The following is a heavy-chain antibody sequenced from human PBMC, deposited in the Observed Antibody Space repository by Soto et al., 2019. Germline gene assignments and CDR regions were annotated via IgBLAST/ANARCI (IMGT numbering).Heavy chain of an antibody. J-gene: IGHJ4*02. CDR2: TSRSGSVI. D-gene: IGHD4-17*01. Sequence: GGALRLSCAASGFTFRDYYMSWIRQAPGKGLEWVSYTSRSGSVIYYADSVKGRFTISRDDAKNSLYLQMNSLRAEDTAVYYCASDSYGVDLGHWGQGTLVTVSS. V-gene: IGHV3-11*01. CDR1: GFTFRDYY. CDR3: ASDSYGVDLGH.